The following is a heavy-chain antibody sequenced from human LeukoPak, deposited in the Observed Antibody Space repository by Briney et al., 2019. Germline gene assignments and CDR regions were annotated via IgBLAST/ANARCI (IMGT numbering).Heavy chain of an antibody. Sequence: PSETLSLTCTVSGGSISNYYWSWIRQPPGKGLEWIGYVYYSGSTNYNPSLTSRVTISVDTSKNQFSLKLSSVTAADTAVYYCARTRYSGSYWFDPWGQGTLVTVSS. CDR3: ARTRYSGSYWFDP. D-gene: IGHD1-26*01. J-gene: IGHJ5*02. V-gene: IGHV4-59*01. CDR2: VYYSGST. CDR1: GGSISNYY.